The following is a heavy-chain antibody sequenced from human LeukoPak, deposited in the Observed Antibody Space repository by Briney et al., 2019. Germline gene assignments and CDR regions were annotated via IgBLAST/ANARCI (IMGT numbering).Heavy chain of an antibody. D-gene: IGHD2-8*01. Sequence: SSETLSLTCAVYGGSFSGYYWSWIRQPPGKGLEWIGEINHSGSTHYNPSLKSRVTISVDTSKNQFSLKLSSVTAADTAVYYCARGAKWGGNWFDPWGQGTLVTVSS. CDR3: ARGAKWGGNWFDP. V-gene: IGHV4-34*01. CDR2: INHSGST. J-gene: IGHJ5*02. CDR1: GGSFSGYY.